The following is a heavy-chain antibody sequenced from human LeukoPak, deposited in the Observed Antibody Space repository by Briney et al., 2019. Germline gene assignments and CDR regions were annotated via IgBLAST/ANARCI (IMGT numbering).Heavy chain of an antibody. D-gene: IGHD5-18*01. J-gene: IGHJ6*03. CDR3: ARGAGYGLFYYYMDV. CDR1: GGSISSSSYY. CDR2: IYYSGST. V-gene: IGHV4-39*01. Sequence: SETLSLTCTVSGGSISSSSYYWGWIRQPPGKGLEWIGSIYYSGSTYYNPSLKSRVTISVDTSKNQFSLKLSSVTAADTAVYYCARGAGYGLFYYYMDVWGKGTTVTVSS.